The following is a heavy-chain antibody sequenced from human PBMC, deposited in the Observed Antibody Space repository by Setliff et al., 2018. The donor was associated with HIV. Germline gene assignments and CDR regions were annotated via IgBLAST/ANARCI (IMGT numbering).Heavy chain of an antibody. CDR3: AGSGYTSGFYWVFGAFGV. CDR1: GGSISNYY. D-gene: IGHD3-22*01. V-gene: IGHV4-59*03. J-gene: IGHJ3*01. Sequence: PSETLSLTCTVSGGSISNYYCTWIRQPPGKGPEWIASIQYGDIIHFNLSLQSRVTISVDTSTKKFSLYLSSVNETDTAVYYCAGSGYTSGFYWVFGAFGVWGQGKMVTVSS. CDR2: IQYGDII.